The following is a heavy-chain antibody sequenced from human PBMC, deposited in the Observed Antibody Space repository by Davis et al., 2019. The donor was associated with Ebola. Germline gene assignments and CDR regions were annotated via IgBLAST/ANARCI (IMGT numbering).Heavy chain of an antibody. V-gene: IGHV3-48*02. J-gene: IGHJ5*02. CDR1: GFTFGDYA. Sequence: PGGSLRLSCTASGFTFGDYAMSWFRQAPGKGLEWVSYISSSSSTIYYADSVKGRFTISRDNAKNSLYLQMNSLRDEDTAVYYCARVVAGEGSWFDPWGQGTLVTVSS. CDR2: ISSSSSTI. CDR3: ARVVAGEGSWFDP. D-gene: IGHD6-19*01.